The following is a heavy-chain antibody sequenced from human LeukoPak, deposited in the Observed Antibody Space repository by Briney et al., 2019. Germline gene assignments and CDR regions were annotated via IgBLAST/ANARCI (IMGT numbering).Heavy chain of an antibody. D-gene: IGHD3-9*01. V-gene: IGHV3-30*02. Sequence: GGSLRLSCAASGFTFSSYSMNWVRQAPGKGLEWVAFIRYDGSNKYYADSVKGRFTISRDNSKNTLYLQMNSLRAEDTAVYYCAKDRHFDWSSPSDYWGQGALVTVSS. CDR3: AKDRHFDWSSPSDY. CDR2: IRYDGSNK. CDR1: GFTFSSYS. J-gene: IGHJ4*02.